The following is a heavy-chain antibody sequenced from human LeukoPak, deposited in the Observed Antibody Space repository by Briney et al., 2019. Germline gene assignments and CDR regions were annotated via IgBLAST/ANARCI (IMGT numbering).Heavy chain of an antibody. CDR2: ISYDGSNE. CDR3: AKEFNRGLPDY. J-gene: IGHJ4*02. Sequence: GGSLRLSCAASGFNFSTYGMHWVRQAPGKGLEWVAVISYDGSNEYYADSVKGRFTISRDNSKNTLYLQMSSLRAEDTAVYYCAKEFNRGLPDYWGQGTLVTVPS. D-gene: IGHD2-21*01. CDR1: GFNFSTYG. V-gene: IGHV3-30*18.